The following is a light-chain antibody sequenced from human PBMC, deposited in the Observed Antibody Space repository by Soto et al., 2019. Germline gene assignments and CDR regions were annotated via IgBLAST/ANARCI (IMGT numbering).Light chain of an antibody. CDR1: QSISSW. V-gene: IGKV1-5*01. Sequence: DIQMTQSPSTLSASVGERVTITCRASQSISSWLAWYQQKPGKAPKLLIYDASSLESGVPSRFSGSGSGTEFTLTISSLQPDDFATYYCQQYNSYPSFGPGTKVDIK. CDR2: DAS. CDR3: QQYNSYPS. J-gene: IGKJ3*01.